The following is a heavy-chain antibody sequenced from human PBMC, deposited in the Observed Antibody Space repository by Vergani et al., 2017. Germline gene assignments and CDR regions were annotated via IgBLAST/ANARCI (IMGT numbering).Heavy chain of an antibody. Sequence: QLQLQESGPGLVKPSETLSLTCTVSGGSISSSSYYWGWVRQPPGKGLEGIGSIYYSGSTYYNPSLQSRVTISVDTSKNQFSLKLSSVTAADTAVYYCARRGTRYXYGPWGQGTLVTVSS. J-gene: IGHJ5*02. D-gene: IGHD5-18*01. CDR2: IYYSGST. CDR1: GGSISSSSYY. V-gene: IGHV4-39*01. CDR3: ARRGTRYXYGP.